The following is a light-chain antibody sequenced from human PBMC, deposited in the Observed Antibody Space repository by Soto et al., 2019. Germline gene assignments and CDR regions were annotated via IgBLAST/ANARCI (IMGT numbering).Light chain of an antibody. CDR2: WAS. Sequence: DIVMTQSPDSLAVSLGERATINCKSSQSVLYSSNNKNYLAWYQQKPGQPPKLLIYWASTRESGVPDRFSGSGSGTDFTLTISSPQAEDVAVYYCQQRSNWWTFGQGTKVDIK. J-gene: IGKJ1*01. CDR3: QQRSNWWT. CDR1: QSVLYSSNNKNY. V-gene: IGKV4-1*01.